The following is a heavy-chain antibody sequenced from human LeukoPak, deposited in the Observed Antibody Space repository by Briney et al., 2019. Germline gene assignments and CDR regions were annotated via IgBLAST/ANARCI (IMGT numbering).Heavy chain of an antibody. CDR2: IYPGDSDT. J-gene: IGHJ3*02. V-gene: IGHV5-51*01. CDR1: GYSFTSYW. D-gene: IGHD3-10*01. CDR3: ARPRTYYYGSGSPDAFDI. Sequence: GESLKISCKGSGYSFTSYWIGWVRQMPGKGLEWMGIIYPGDSDTRYSPSFQGQVTISADKSISTAYLQWSSLKASDTAMYYCARPRTYYYGSGSPDAFDIWGQGTMVTVSP.